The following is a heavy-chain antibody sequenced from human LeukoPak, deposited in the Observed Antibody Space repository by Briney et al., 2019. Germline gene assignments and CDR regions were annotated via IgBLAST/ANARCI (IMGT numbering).Heavy chain of an antibody. CDR3: ARAGDRSGYSDY. V-gene: IGHV4-34*01. Sequence: SETLSLTCAVYGGSFSGYYWSWIRQPPGKGLEWIGEINHSGSTNYNPSLKSRVTISVGTSKNQFSLKLSSVTAADTAVYYCARAGDRSGYSDYWGQGTLVTVSS. J-gene: IGHJ4*02. D-gene: IGHD3-22*01. CDR1: GGSFSGYY. CDR2: INHSGST.